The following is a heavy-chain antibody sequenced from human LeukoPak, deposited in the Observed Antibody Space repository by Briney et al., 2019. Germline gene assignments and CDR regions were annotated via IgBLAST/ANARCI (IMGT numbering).Heavy chain of an antibody. CDR1: GLTFSSYA. CDR3: AKRGTYDSSGFNFDY. V-gene: IGHV3-23*01. Sequence: GGSLRLSCAASGLTFSSYAMSWVRKAPGKGLEWVSAISGSGGSTYYADSVKGRFTISRDNSKNTLYLQMNSLRAEDTAVYYCAKRGTYDSSGFNFDYWGQGTLVTVSS. D-gene: IGHD3-22*01. CDR2: ISGSGGST. J-gene: IGHJ4*02.